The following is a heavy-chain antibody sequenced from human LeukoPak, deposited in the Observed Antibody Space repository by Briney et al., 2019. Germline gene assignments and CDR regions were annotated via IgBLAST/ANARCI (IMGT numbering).Heavy chain of an antibody. CDR3: ARMNYDFWSGFDY. CDR2: IYYSGST. Sequence: SSETLSLTCTVSGGSISSYYWSWIRQPPGKGLEWIGYIYYSGSTNYNPSLKSRVTISVDTSKNQFSLKLSSVTAADTAVYYFARMNYDFWSGFDYWGQGTLVTVSS. J-gene: IGHJ4*02. D-gene: IGHD3-3*01. CDR1: GGSISSYY. V-gene: IGHV4-59*01.